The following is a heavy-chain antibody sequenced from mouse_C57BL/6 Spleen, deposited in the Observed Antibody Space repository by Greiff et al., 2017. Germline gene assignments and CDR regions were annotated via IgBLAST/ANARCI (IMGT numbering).Heavy chain of an antibody. CDR1: GYTFTSYW. CDR2: IHPNSGST. J-gene: IGHJ2*02. V-gene: IGHV1-64*01. D-gene: IGHD2-3*01. CDR3: ARWLLRNYFDY. Sequence: QVQLQQPGAELVKPGASVKLSCKASGYTFTSYWMHWVKQRPGQGLEWIGMIHPNSGSTNYNAKFKSKATLTVDKSSSTAYMQLSSLTSEDSAVYYCARWLLRNYFDYWGQGTSLTVSS.